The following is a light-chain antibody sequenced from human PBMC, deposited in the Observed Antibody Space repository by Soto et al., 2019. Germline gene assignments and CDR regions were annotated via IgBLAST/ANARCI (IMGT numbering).Light chain of an antibody. V-gene: IGLV2-11*01. CDR3: CPYAGSSVV. CDR2: DVR. J-gene: IGLJ2*01. Sequence: QSALTQPRSVSGSPGQSVTISCTGTSSDVGGYNFVSWYQQHPGKAPKLIIYDVRKWPSGVPDRFSGSKSGNTASLTISGLQAEDEADYYCCPYAGSSVVFGGGTKLTVL. CDR1: SSDVGGYNF.